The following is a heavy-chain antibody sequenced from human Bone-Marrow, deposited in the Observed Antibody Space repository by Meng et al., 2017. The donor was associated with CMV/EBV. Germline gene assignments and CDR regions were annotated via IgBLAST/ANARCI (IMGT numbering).Heavy chain of an antibody. V-gene: IGHV3-53*01. CDR3: ARGGRQRGYSYGFEGYFDY. J-gene: IGHJ4*02. D-gene: IGHD5-18*01. CDR1: GFSVSNNY. Sequence: GESLKISCVASGFSVSNNYMTWVRQAPGKGLEWVSVIYSGGSTYYADSVKGRFTISRDNSKNTLYLQMNSLRAEDTAVYYCARGGRQRGYSYGFEGYFDYWGQGTLVTVSS. CDR2: IYSGGST.